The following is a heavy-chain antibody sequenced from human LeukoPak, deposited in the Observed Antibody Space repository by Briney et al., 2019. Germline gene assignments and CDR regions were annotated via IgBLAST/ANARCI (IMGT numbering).Heavy chain of an antibody. V-gene: IGHV3-21*01. Sequence: GGSLRLSCAASGFTFSSYSMTWVRQAPGKGLEWVSSMSSGSRYIYYADSVRGRFTISRDNATNSLYLLMNSLRAEDTAVYYCARDRPTGASRLFVVQWGQGTLVTVSS. J-gene: IGHJ4*02. D-gene: IGHD3-3*01. CDR1: GFTFSSYS. CDR2: MSSGSRYI. CDR3: ARDRPTGASRLFVVQ.